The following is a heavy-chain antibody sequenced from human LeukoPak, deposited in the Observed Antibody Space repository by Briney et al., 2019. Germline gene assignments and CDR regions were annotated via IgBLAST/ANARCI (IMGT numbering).Heavy chain of an antibody. CDR3: ARAYYDFWSGYYRVGTLFDY. CDR1: GYTFTSYG. V-gene: IGHV1-18*01. CDR2: ISAYNGNT. J-gene: IGHJ4*02. D-gene: IGHD3-3*01. Sequence: ASVKVSCKASGYTFTSYGISWVRQAPGQGLEWMGWISAYNGNTNYAQKLQGRVTMTTDTSTSTAYLELSSLRSDDTAVYYCARAYYDFWSGYYRVGTLFDYWGQGTLVTVSS.